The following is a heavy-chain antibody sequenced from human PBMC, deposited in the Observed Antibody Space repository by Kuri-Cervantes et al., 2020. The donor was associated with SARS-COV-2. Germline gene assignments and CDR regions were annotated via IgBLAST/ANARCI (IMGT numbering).Heavy chain of an antibody. V-gene: IGHV3-21*01. CDR3: ARDRWLAGYCSSTSCYFIDF. D-gene: IGHD2-2*01. CDR2: IGISCSYI. CDR1: GCTLRCYS. Sequence: GEDLKTYCAASGCTLRCYSMNWVRQAPGKGMEWVSSIGISCSYIYYAVSVKGRFTISRDNAKNSLYLQMNSLRAEDMAVYHCARDRWLAGYCSSTSCYFIDFWGKGTTVTVSS. J-gene: IGHJ6*03.